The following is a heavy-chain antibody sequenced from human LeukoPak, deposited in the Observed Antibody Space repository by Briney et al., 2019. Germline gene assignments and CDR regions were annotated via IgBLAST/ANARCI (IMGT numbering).Heavy chain of an antibody. D-gene: IGHD5-12*01. CDR3: ARNSGGATTSYEYFQH. Sequence: SVKVSCKASGGTFSSYPISWVRQAPGQGLEWMGGIIPIFDTANYAQKFQGRVTITADESTSTAYMELCSLRSEDTAVYYCARNSGGATTSYEYFQHWGQGTLVTVSS. J-gene: IGHJ1*01. V-gene: IGHV1-69*13. CDR1: GGTFSSYP. CDR2: IIPIFDTA.